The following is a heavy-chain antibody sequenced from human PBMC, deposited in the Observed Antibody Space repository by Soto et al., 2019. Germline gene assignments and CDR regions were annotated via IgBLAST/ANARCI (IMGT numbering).Heavy chain of an antibody. Sequence: GGSLRLSCAASGFTFSSYAMSWVRQAPGKGLEWVSAISGSGGSTYYADSVKGRFTISRDNSKNTLYLQMNSLRAEDTAVYYCAKASEQWLVRGWFDTWGQGTLVTVSS. CDR1: GFTFSSYA. CDR2: ISGSGGST. D-gene: IGHD6-19*01. J-gene: IGHJ5*02. CDR3: AKASEQWLVRGWFDT. V-gene: IGHV3-23*01.